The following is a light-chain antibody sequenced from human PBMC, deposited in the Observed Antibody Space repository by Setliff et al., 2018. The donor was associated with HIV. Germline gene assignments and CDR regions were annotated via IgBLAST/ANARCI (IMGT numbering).Light chain of an antibody. CDR2: DNS. CDR1: SSNIGAGYD. CDR3: QSYDSSLSGSYV. Sequence: QSALPQPPSVSGAPGQRVTISCTGTSSNIGAGYDVHWYQQLPGTAPKLLIYDNSNRPSGVPDRFSGSKSGTSASLAITGLQAEDEADYYCQSYDSSLSGSYVFGTGTKVTVL. J-gene: IGLJ1*01. V-gene: IGLV1-40*01.